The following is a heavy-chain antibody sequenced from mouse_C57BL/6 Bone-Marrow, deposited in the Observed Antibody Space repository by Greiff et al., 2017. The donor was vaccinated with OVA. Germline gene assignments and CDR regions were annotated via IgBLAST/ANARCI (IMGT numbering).Heavy chain of an antibody. CDR3: ARGGGYCVRFDY. V-gene: IGHV1-81*01. D-gene: IGHD2-3*01. CDR1: GYTFTSYG. Sequence: VQLQQSGAELARPGASVKLSCKASGYTFTSYGISWVKQRTGQGLEWIGEIYPRSGNTYYNEKFKGKATLTADKSSSTAYMELRSLTSEDSAVYFCARGGGYCVRFDYWGQGTTLTVSS. CDR2: IYPRSGNT. J-gene: IGHJ2*01.